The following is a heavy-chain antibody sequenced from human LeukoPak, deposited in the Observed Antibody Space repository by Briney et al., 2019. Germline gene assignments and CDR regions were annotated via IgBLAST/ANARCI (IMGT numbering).Heavy chain of an antibody. CDR2: ISAYNGNT. CDR1: GGTFTTHV. Sequence: ASVKVSCKASGGTFTTHVISWVRQAPGQGLEWMGWISAYNGNTNYAQKLQGRVTMTTDTSTSTAYMELRSLRSDDTAVYYCARETSYDYYYYGMDVWGQGTTVTVSS. CDR3: ARETSYDYYYYGMDV. D-gene: IGHD5-18*01. J-gene: IGHJ6*02. V-gene: IGHV1-18*01.